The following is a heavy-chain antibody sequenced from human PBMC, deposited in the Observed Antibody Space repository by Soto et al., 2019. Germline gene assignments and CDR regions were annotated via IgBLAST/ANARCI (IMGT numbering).Heavy chain of an antibody. D-gene: IGHD7-27*01. CDR1: GGTFNIYN. CDR3: ARDETGDSYYYYYGMDV. V-gene: IGHV1-69*01. J-gene: IGHJ6*02. CDR2: ILPIFGTT. Sequence: QVQLVQSGAEVKKPGSSVKVSCKASGGTFNIYNINWVRQAPGQVLEWMGGILPIFGTTNYAQRFQGRLTIIADDSTSTAYMELSSLRSEDTAVYYCARDETGDSYYYYYGMDVWGQGTTVTVTS.